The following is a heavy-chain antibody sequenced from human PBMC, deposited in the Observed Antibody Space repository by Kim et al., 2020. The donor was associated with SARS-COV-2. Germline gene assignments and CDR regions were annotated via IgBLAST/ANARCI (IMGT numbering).Heavy chain of an antibody. V-gene: IGHV3-11*06. CDR1: GFTFSDYY. D-gene: IGHD2-2*01. Sequence: GGSLRLSCAASGFTFSDYYMSWIRQAPGKGLEWVSYISSSNNYTNYADSVKGRFTISRDNAKNSLYLQMNSLRAEDTAVYYCARDRCSSASCYAEKYYYYYYGMDVWGQGTTVTVSS. J-gene: IGHJ6*02. CDR2: ISSSNNYT. CDR3: ARDRCSSASCYAEKYYYYYYGMDV.